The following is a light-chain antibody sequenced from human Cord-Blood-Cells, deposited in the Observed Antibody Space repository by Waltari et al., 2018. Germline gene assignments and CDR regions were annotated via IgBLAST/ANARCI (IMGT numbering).Light chain of an antibody. Sequence: SYVLTQPPSVSVAPGKTARITCGGNNIGSTSVHWYQQKPGQAPVLVIYYDSDRPPGIPERFSGSNSGNTATLTISRVEAGDEADYYCQVWDSSSDHHPLVFGGGTKLTVL. CDR1: NIGSTS. CDR2: YDS. J-gene: IGLJ3*02. V-gene: IGLV3-21*04. CDR3: QVWDSSSDHHPLV.